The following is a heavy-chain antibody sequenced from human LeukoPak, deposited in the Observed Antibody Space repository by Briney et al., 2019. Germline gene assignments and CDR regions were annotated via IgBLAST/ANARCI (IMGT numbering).Heavy chain of an antibody. CDR1: GGSISSYY. D-gene: IGHD3-10*01. CDR3: ATYNFGSGSLDS. Sequence: SETLSLTCTVSGGSISSYYWSWIRQPPGKGLEWIGYIYYSGGTNYNPSLKSRVTILVDTSKNQFSLKLSSVTAADTAVYCATYNFGSGSLDSWGQGTLVTVSS. V-gene: IGHV4-59*08. CDR2: IYYSGGT. J-gene: IGHJ4*02.